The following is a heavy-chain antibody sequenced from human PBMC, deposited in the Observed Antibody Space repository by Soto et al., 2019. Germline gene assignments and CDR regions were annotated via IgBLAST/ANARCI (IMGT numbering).Heavy chain of an antibody. V-gene: IGHV1-2*04. D-gene: IGHD1-1*01. J-gene: IGHJ6*03. Sequence: ASVKVSCKASGYTFTGYYMHWVRQAPGQGLEWMGWINPNSGGTNYAQKFQGWVTMTRDTSISTAYMELSRLRSDDTAVYYCARALTTGTNGDYYYMEVWGKGTTVTVSS. CDR2: INPNSGGT. CDR1: GYTFTGYY. CDR3: ARALTTGTNGDYYYMEV.